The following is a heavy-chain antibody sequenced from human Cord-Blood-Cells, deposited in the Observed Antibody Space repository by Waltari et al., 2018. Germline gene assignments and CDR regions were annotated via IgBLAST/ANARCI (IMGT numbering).Heavy chain of an antibody. Sequence: GKGLEWIGEINHSGSTNYNPSLKSRVTISVDTSKNQFSLKLSSVTAADTAVNYCAAREYSGSYYVSWYFDLWGRGTLVTVSS. D-gene: IGHD1-26*01. J-gene: IGHJ2*01. CDR2: INHSGST. V-gene: IGHV4-34*01. CDR3: AAREYSGSYYVSWYFDL.